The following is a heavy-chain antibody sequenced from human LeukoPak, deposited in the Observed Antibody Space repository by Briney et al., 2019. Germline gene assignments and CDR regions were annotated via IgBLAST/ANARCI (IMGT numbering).Heavy chain of an antibody. D-gene: IGHD3-3*01. CDR1: GSSINNYY. CDR2: INTSGST. V-gene: IGHV4-4*07. Sequence: PSETLSLTCSVSGSSINNYYWSWIRQPAGKGLEWIGCINTSGSTNYNPSLRSRVTMSVDTSKNQFSLKLSSVTAADTAVYYCARDHNNIWSGFFDCWGQGTLVTVSS. J-gene: IGHJ4*02. CDR3: ARDHNNIWSGFFDC.